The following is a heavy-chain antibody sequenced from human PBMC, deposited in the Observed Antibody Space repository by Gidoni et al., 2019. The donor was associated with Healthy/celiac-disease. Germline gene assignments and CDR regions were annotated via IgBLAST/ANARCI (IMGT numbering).Heavy chain of an antibody. J-gene: IGHJ6*02. CDR3: ARDALKTGSGSGDYYYGMDV. CDR1: GGPISSYY. CDR2: IYYSGST. Sequence: QVQLQESGPGLVKPSETLSLTCTVSGGPISSYYWSWIRQPPGKGLEWLGYIYYSGSTNYNPSLKSRVTISVDTSKNQFSLKLSSVTAADTAVYYCARDALKTGSGSGDYYYGMDVWGQGTTVTVSS. D-gene: IGHD3-10*01. V-gene: IGHV4-59*01.